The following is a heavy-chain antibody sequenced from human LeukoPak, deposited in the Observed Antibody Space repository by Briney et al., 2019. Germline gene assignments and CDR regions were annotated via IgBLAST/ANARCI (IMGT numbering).Heavy chain of an antibody. CDR1: GDSISSYY. D-gene: IGHD6-13*01. V-gene: IGHV4-59*01. CDR2: IYYSGST. Sequence: SETLSLTCTVSGDSISSYYWSWIRQPPGKGLEWIGYIYYSGSTNYNPSLKSRVTMSVDTSKNQFSLKLTSVTAADTAVYYCAREVVATPGTVDYWGQGTLVTVSS. CDR3: AREVVATPGTVDY. J-gene: IGHJ4*02.